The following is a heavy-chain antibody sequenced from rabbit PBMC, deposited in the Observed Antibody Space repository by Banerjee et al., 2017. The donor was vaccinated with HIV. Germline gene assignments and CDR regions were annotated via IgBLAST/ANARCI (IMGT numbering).Heavy chain of an antibody. CDR1: GFSFSSSYY. CDR2: IDAGDNDDT. J-gene: IGHJ4*01. CDR3: ARDLAGVIGWNFNL. V-gene: IGHV1S45*01. Sequence: QEQLEESGGDLVKPEGSLTLTCTASGFSFSSSYYMCWVRQAPGKGLEWIACIDAGDNDDTYYATWAKGRFTISKTSSTTVTLQVTSLTAADTASYFCARDLAGVIGWNFNLWGPGTLVTVS. D-gene: IGHD4-1*01.